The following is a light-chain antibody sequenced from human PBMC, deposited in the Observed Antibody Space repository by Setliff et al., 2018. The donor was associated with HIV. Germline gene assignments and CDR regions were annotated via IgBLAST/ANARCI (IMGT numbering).Light chain of an antibody. CDR3: ISYTVNSTPPYV. Sequence: QSALTQPASVSGSPGQSITISCTGTSNDVGGHNYVSWYQQYTGKAPKLIIYEVSIRPSGVSNRFSGSKSGNTASLTISGLQAEDEADYYCISYTVNSTPPYVFGTGTKVTVL. CDR2: EVS. V-gene: IGLV2-14*01. J-gene: IGLJ1*01. CDR1: SNDVGGHNY.